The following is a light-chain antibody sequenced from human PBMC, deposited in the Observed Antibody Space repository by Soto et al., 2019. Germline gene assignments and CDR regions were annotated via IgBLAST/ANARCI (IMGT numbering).Light chain of an antibody. CDR2: VNS. CDR1: RSNLGAGYD. CDR3: AAWDDSLIGPV. Sequence: QSVLTQPPSVSGAPGQRVTISCTGSRSNLGAGYDVHWYQQLPGTAPKFFMYVNSNRPSGVPDRFSGSKSGTSASLAISGLQSEDEADYFCAAWDDSLIGPVFGGGTKLTVL. V-gene: IGLV1-40*01. J-gene: IGLJ2*01.